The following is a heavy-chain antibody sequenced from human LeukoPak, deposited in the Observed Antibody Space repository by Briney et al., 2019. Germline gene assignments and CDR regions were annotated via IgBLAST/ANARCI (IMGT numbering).Heavy chain of an antibody. D-gene: IGHD3-16*02. J-gene: IGHJ4*02. CDR1: GGSISSYY. CDR3: ARGRGYDYVWGSYRYTLVFDY. CDR2: IYYRGST. V-gene: IGHV4-59*01. Sequence: SETLSLTCTVSGGSISSYYWSWIRQPPGKGLEWIGYIYYRGSTNYNPSLKSRVTISVDTSKNQFSLKLSSVTAADTAVYYCARGRGYDYVWGSYRYTLVFDYWGQGTLVTVSS.